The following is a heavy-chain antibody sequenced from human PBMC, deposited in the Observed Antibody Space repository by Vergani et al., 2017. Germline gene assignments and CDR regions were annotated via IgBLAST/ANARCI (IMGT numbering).Heavy chain of an antibody. V-gene: IGHV4-38-2*02. D-gene: IGHD3-22*01. CDR3: VRDLYSRGPFDV. Sequence: QVQLQESGPGLLKTSETLSLTCNVSGVSITRGNYWGWVRPSPWTGLEWIANVFHLGTVYYNPSLRSRVRISIDAYNVLSLRLQSVTAADTAVYFCVRDLYSRGPFDVWGQGSLVTVSS. CDR1: GVSITRGNY. J-gene: IGHJ4*01. CDR2: VFHLGTV.